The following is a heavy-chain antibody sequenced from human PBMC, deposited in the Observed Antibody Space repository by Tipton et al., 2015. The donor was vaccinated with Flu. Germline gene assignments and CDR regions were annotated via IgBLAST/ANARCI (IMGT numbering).Heavy chain of an antibody. Sequence: TLSLTCTVSGGSISSYYWSWIRQPPGKGLEWIGYIYYSGSTNYNPSLKSRVTISVDTSKNQFSLKLSSVTAADTAVYYCARGYYDRGGPVDYWGQGTLVTGSS. CDR3: ARGYYDRGGPVDY. CDR2: IYYSGST. J-gene: IGHJ4*02. D-gene: IGHD3-22*01. V-gene: IGHV4-59*01. CDR1: GGSISSYY.